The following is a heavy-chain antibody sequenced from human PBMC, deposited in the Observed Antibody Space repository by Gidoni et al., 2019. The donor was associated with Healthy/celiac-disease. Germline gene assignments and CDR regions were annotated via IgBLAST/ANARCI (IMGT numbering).Heavy chain of an antibody. D-gene: IGHD3-22*01. CDR3: ATQPAHDYYDSSGYYLN. Sequence: EVQLVESGGGLVQPGGSLRLSCAASGFTFSSYERNWVRQAPGKGLEWVSYISSSGSTIYYADSVKGRFTISRDNAKNSLYLQMNSLRAEDTAVYYCATQPAHDYYDSSGYYLNWGQGTLVTVSS. CDR1: GFTFSSYE. J-gene: IGHJ4*02. CDR2: ISSSGSTI. V-gene: IGHV3-48*03.